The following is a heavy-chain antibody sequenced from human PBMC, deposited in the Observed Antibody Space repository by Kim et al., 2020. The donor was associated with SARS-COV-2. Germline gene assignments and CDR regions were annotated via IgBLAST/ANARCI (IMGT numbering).Heavy chain of an antibody. CDR3: ARGMAGYYDSSGHFDY. Sequence: ASVKVSCKASGYTFTSYDINWVRQATGQGLEWMGWMNPNSGNTGYAQKFQGRVTMTRNTSISTAYMELSSLRSEDTAVYYCARGMAGYYDSSGHFDYWGQGTLVTVSS. J-gene: IGHJ4*02. V-gene: IGHV1-8*01. CDR2: MNPNSGNT. CDR1: GYTFTSYD. D-gene: IGHD3-22*01.